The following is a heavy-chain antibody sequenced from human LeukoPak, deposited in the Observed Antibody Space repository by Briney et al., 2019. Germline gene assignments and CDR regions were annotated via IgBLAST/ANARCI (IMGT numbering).Heavy chain of an antibody. D-gene: IGHD2-15*01. CDR1: GFTFSDYA. V-gene: IGHV3-23*01. Sequence: SGGSLRLSCAATGFTFSDYAMNWVRQAPGKGLEWVSAICSNDNNTYYANSVKGRFTISRDNSKNTLSLQLNSLRAEDTAVYYCAKGTSSSCYSAPNYWGQGTLVTVSS. CDR2: ICSNDNNT. CDR3: AKGTSSSCYSAPNY. J-gene: IGHJ4*02.